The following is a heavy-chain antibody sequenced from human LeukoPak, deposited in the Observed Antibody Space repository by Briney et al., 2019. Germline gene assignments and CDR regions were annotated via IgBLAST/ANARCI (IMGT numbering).Heavy chain of an antibody. Sequence: GASVKVSCKASGYTFTGYYMHWVRQAPGQGLDWMGWINPNSGGTNYAQKFQGWVTMTRDTSISTAYMELSRLRSDDTAVYYCARDLYGDDDAFDIWGQGTMVTVSS. CDR3: ARDLYGDDDAFDI. D-gene: IGHD4-17*01. CDR2: INPNSGGT. J-gene: IGHJ3*02. CDR1: GYTFTGYY. V-gene: IGHV1-2*04.